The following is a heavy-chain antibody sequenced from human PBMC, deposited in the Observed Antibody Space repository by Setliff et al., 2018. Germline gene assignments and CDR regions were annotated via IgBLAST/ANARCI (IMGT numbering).Heavy chain of an antibody. J-gene: IGHJ6*03. CDR3: ARVAYSYGRYYYYYYMDV. Sequence: GALVKVSCKASGYTFTSFGLSWVRQAPGQGLEWLGWISASNGNTNSAHKFQDRVTMTTDTSTNTAYMELRSLRSDDTAVYYCARVAYSYGRYYYYYYMDVWGKGTTVTVSS. V-gene: IGHV1-18*04. CDR2: ISASNGNT. CDR1: GYTFTSFG. D-gene: IGHD5-18*01.